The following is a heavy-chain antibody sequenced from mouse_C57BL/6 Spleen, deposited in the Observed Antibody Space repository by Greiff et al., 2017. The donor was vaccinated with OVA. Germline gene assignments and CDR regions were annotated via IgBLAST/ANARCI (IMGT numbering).Heavy chain of an antibody. CDR3: ARRAYYYGSDYFDY. CDR2: INPNNGGT. CDR1: GYTFTDYY. Sequence: EVQLQQSGPELVKPGASVKISCKASGYTFTDYYMNWVKQSHGKSLEWIGDINPNNGGTSYNQKFKGKATLTVDKSSSTAYMELRSLTSEDSAVYYCARRAYYYGSDYFDYWGQGTTLTVSS. V-gene: IGHV1-26*01. D-gene: IGHD1-1*01. J-gene: IGHJ2*01.